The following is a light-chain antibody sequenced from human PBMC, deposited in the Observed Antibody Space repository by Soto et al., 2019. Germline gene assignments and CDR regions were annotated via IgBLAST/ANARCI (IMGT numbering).Light chain of an antibody. V-gene: IGLV2-14*01. CDR1: SRDVGGYNY. Sequence: QSALTQPASVSGSLGQSISISCTRTSRDVGGYNYVSWYQQHPGKAPKLMIYEVSNRPSGVSNRISGSKSGNTASLTISGLQAEDEADYYCTSYTTSSIVAFGGRTKLTVL. J-gene: IGLJ2*01. CDR2: EVS. CDR3: TSYTTSSIVA.